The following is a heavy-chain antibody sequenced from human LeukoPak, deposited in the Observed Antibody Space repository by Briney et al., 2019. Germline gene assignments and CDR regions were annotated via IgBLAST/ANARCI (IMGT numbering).Heavy chain of an antibody. CDR3: AKRAPTNWFDP. CDR2: ISYDGSNK. D-gene: IGHD1-1*01. Sequence: GGSLRLSCAASGFTFSSYAMHWVRQAPGKGLEWVAVISYDGSNKYYADSVKGRFTISRDNSKNTLYLQMNSLRAEDTAVYYCAKRAPTNWFDPWGQGTLVTASS. V-gene: IGHV3-30-3*01. J-gene: IGHJ5*02. CDR1: GFTFSSYA.